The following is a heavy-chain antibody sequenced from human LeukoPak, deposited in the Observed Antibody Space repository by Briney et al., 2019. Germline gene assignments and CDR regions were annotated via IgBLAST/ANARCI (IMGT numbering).Heavy chain of an antibody. CDR2: IWYDGSNQ. D-gene: IGHD2-21*02. V-gene: IGHV3-33*06. CDR1: GFPFSGSG. CDR3: AKDKDTPATAQPQRGYFES. J-gene: IGHJ4*02. Sequence: HPGGSLRLSCAASGFPFSGSGMHWVRQAPGKGLEWVAIIWYDGSNQYYADSVKGRFTISRDNSKNTVDLQMNSLRAEDTAVYFCAKDKDTPATAQPQRGYFESWGRGTLVTVSS.